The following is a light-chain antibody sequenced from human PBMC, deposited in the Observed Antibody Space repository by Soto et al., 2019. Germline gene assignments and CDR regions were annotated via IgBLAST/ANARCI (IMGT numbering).Light chain of an antibody. CDR3: QQYNNWPRT. J-gene: IGKJ1*01. V-gene: IGKV3-15*01. CDR2: GAN. CDR1: QSISSN. Sequence: EIVMTQSPATLSVSPGERVTLSCGASQSISSNLAWYQQKPGQAPRLLIYGANIRATGVAARFSGSGSGTEFTLTISSLQSEDFAVYYCQQYNNWPRTFGQGTKVEI.